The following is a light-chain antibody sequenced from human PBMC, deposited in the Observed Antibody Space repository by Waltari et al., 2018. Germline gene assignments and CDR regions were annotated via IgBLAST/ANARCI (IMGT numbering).Light chain of an antibody. Sequence: EIVMTQFPATLSLSPGERATLSCRASQSVTANLAWYQQKPCQAPRLLIYGVSFRATDIPARFSGSGSGTDFTLTISSLQSEDFATYYCQHYNNWPLTFGGGTKVEIK. CDR2: GVS. CDR1: QSVTAN. V-gene: IGKV3-15*01. J-gene: IGKJ4*01. CDR3: QHYNNWPLT.